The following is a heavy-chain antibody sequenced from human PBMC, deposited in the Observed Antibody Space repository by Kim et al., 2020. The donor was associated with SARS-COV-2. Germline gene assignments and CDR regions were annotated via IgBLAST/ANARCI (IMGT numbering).Heavy chain of an antibody. CDR2: ISSSSSYI. Sequence: GGSLRLSCAASGFTFSSYSMNWVRQAPGKGLEWVSSISSSSSYIYYADSVKGRFTISRDNAKNSLYLQMNSLRAEDTAVYYCARGVIAIRGFDYWGQGTLVPVSS. CDR1: GFTFSSYS. V-gene: IGHV3-21*01. D-gene: IGHD2-21*01. J-gene: IGHJ4*02. CDR3: ARGVIAIRGFDY.